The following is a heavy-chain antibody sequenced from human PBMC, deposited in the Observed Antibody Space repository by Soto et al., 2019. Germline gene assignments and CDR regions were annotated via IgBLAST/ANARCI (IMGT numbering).Heavy chain of an antibody. Sequence: PSETLSLTCTVSGGSISSYYWSWIRQPPGKGLEWIGYIYYSGSTNYNPSLKSRVTISVDTSKNQFSLKLSSVTAADTAVYYCARGAITAGEQGLGSGGGAFDYGGQETLVTVSS. CDR3: ARGAITAGEQGLGSGGGAFDY. CDR1: GGSISSYY. D-gene: IGHD6-19*01. V-gene: IGHV4-59*01. CDR2: IYYSGST. J-gene: IGHJ4*02.